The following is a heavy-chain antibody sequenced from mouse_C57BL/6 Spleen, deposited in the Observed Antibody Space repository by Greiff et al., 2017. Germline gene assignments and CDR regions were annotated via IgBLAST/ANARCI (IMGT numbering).Heavy chain of an antibody. Sequence: VQLQQSGAELVKPGASVKISCKASGYAFSSYWMNWVKQRPGKGLEWIGQIYPGDGDTNYNGKLKGKATLTADKSSSTAYMQLSSLTSEDSAVYFCARRGTTGYFDVWGTGTTVTVSS. CDR1: GYAFSSYW. D-gene: IGHD1-1*01. J-gene: IGHJ1*03. CDR2: IYPGDGDT. V-gene: IGHV1-80*01. CDR3: ARRGTTGYFDV.